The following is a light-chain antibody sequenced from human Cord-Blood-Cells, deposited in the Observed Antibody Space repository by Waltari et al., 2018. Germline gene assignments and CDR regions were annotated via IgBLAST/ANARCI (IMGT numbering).Light chain of an antibody. V-gene: IGKV3-15*01. J-gene: IGKJ1*01. Sequence: EIVMTQSPATLSVSPGERATLSCRAMQSVSSNLAWYQQKPGQAPRPHSYGASTRATGIPARFSGGGSVTEFTLTISSLQSADFAVYYCQQYKNWPRTFGQGTKVDIK. CDR3: QQYKNWPRT. CDR2: GAS. CDR1: QSVSSN.